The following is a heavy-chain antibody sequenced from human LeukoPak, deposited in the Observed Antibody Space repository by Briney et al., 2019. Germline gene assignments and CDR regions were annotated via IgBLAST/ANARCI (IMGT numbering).Heavy chain of an antibody. V-gene: IGHV4-4*02. Sequence: PSETLSLTCTVSGGSISSYYWSWVRQPPGKGLEWIGEIYHSGSTNYNPSLKSRVTISVDKSKNQFSLKLSSVTAADTAVYYCARMSGLGPYFDYWGQGTLVTVSS. CDR2: IYHSGST. J-gene: IGHJ4*02. CDR1: GGSISSYY. CDR3: ARMSGLGPYFDY. D-gene: IGHD3-16*01.